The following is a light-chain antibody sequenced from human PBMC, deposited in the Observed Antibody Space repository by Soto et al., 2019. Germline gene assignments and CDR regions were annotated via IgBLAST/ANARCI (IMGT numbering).Light chain of an antibody. CDR1: QSISSW. V-gene: IGKV1-39*01. CDR3: QQSYITPRT. Sequence: IQMTQSHSTLSASVGYRVTITCRASQSISSWLAWYQLKPGKAPKLLINAASSLQSGVPSRFSGSGSGTEFTLTISALQPEDFATYFCQQSYITPRTFGQGTKVDIK. CDR2: AAS. J-gene: IGKJ1*01.